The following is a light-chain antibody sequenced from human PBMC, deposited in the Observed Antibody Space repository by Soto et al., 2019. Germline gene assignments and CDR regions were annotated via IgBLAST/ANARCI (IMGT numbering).Light chain of an antibody. CDR1: SSDVGGYNY. J-gene: IGLJ1*01. V-gene: IGLV2-14*01. CDR2: DVT. CDR3: TSFAGSGTYV. Sequence: QSVLTQPASVPGSPGQSIAISCTGTSSDVGGYNYVSWYQQYPGKAPKLIIFDVTNRPSGVSDRFSGSKSGSTASLTISGLQADDEADYYCTSFAGSGTYVFGTGTKVTVL.